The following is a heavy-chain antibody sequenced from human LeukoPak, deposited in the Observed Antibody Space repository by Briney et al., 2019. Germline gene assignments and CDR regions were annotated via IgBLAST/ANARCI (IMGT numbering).Heavy chain of an antibody. Sequence: SETLSLTCPVSGGSVSSGSYYWSWIRQPPGKGLEWIGYIYYSGSTNYNPSLKSRVTISVDTSKNQFSLKLSSVTAADTAVYYCAAEVGDYVDYWGQGTLVTVSS. V-gene: IGHV4-61*01. CDR3: AAEVGDYVDY. CDR1: GGSVSSGSYY. CDR2: IYYSGST. J-gene: IGHJ4*02. D-gene: IGHD1-26*01.